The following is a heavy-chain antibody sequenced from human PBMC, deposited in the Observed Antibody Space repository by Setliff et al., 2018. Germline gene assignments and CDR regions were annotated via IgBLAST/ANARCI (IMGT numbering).Heavy chain of an antibody. V-gene: IGHV1-18*01. CDR2: ATIYNGNT. J-gene: IGHJ4*02. Sequence: ASVKVSCKASGYTFNNYGVAWVRQAPGQGLDWMGWATIYNGNTKYAQNLQGRLTLSTDRSTNTVYMELGSLTTDDTAIYYCARVESMVRGKNILRHFDYWGQGTQVTVSS. CDR1: GYTFNNYG. CDR3: ARVESMVRGKNILRHFDY. D-gene: IGHD3-10*01.